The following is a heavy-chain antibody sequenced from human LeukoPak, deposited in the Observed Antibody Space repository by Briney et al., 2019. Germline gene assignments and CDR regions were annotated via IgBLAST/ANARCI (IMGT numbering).Heavy chain of an antibody. V-gene: IGHV3-11*01. J-gene: IGHJ4*02. Sequence: PWGSLRLSCAGSGFTLSGYHMTWVRQAPGKGLEWGSYISSSGNTIYYADSVKGRFIISRDTAKNSLYLQMNSLRAEDTAVYYCARDGRYYYDNSGYPLDYWGQGTLVTVSS. CDR3: ARDGRYYYDNSGYPLDY. D-gene: IGHD3-22*01. CDR2: ISSSGNTI. CDR1: GFTLSGYH.